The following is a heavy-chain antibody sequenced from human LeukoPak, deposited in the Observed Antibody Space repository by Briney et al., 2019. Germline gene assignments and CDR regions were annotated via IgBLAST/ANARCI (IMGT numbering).Heavy chain of an antibody. D-gene: IGHD5-24*01. CDR1: GGSLSGYY. CDR2: INHSGRT. V-gene: IGHV4-34*01. CDR3: ARQIRRDGYVYPRYRHGLFDY. J-gene: IGHJ4*02. Sequence: PAETLSLTCAVYGGSLSGYYWSWIRQPPGKGMEWIGEINHSGRTNYNPSLKSRVTISVETSKKKFSLKLSSVTAADTAVYYCARQIRRDGYVYPRYRHGLFDYWGQGTLVTVSS.